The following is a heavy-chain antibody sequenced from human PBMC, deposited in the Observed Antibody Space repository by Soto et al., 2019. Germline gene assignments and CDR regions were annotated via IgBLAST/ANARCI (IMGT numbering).Heavy chain of an antibody. V-gene: IGHV1-2*02. Sequence: GSVEVFCKASGYPFTRQPLTWVRQAPGQGLEWIGWVNPNSGGTNYAQKFQGRVTMTRDTSNNTAYMEVNSLRSDDTAVYYCATPRSLKSRDACEHWGQGTM. CDR1: GYPFTRQP. D-gene: IGHD3-16*01. J-gene: IGHJ3*01. CDR3: ATPRSLKSRDACEH. CDR2: VNPNSGGT.